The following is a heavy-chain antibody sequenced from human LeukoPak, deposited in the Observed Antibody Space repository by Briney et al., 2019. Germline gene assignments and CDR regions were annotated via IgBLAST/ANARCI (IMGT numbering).Heavy chain of an antibody. Sequence: GGSLRLSCAASGFTFSSYWMSWVRQAPGKGLEWVSYISSSGSTIYYADSVKGRFTISRDNAKNSLYLQMNSLRAEDTAVYYCARGGPYSSGWYMDVWGKGTTVTISS. CDR3: ARGGPYSSGWYMDV. D-gene: IGHD6-19*01. CDR2: ISSSGSTI. J-gene: IGHJ6*03. CDR1: GFTFSSYW. V-gene: IGHV3-48*04.